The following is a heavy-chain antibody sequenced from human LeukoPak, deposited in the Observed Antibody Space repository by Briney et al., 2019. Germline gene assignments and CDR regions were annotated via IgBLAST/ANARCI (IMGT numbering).Heavy chain of an antibody. D-gene: IGHD2-2*01. Sequence: SQTLSLTCTVSGGSISSGSYYWSWIRQPAGKGLEWIGEIYHSGSTNYNPSLKSRVTISVDTSKNQFSLKLSSVTAADTAVYYCARTPDQPLPQYNWFDPWGQGTLVTVSS. J-gene: IGHJ5*02. CDR3: ARTPDQPLPQYNWFDP. V-gene: IGHV4-61*09. CDR2: IYHSGST. CDR1: GGSISSGSYY.